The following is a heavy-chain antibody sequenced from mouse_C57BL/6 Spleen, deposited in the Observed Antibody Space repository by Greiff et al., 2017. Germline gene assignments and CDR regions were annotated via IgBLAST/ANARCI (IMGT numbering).Heavy chain of an antibody. CDR2: IDPSDSET. V-gene: IGHV1-52*01. D-gene: IGHD2-3*01. CDR1: GYTFTSYW. J-gene: IGHJ1*03. Sequence: QVQLQQPGAELVRPGSSVKLSCKASGYTFTSYWMHWVKQRPIQGLEWIGNIDPSDSETHYNQKFKDKATLTVDKSSSTAYMQLSSLTSEDSAVYYCARFNDYGYVDVWGTGTTVTVSS. CDR3: ARFNDYGYVDV.